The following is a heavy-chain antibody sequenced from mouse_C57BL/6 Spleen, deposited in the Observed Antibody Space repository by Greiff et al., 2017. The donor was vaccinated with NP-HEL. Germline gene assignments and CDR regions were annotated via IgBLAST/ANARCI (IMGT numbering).Heavy chain of an antibody. D-gene: IGHD2-12*01. CDR2: INPGSGGT. CDR3: ARGGAYYSYYYAMDY. V-gene: IGHV1-54*01. CDR1: GYAFTNYL. Sequence: QVQLQQSGAELVRPGTSVKVSCKASGYAFTNYLIEWVKQRPGQGLEWIGVINPGSGGTNYNEKFKGKAPLTADKSSSTAYMQLSSLTSDDSAVYFCARGGAYYSYYYAMDYWGQGTSVTVSS. J-gene: IGHJ4*01.